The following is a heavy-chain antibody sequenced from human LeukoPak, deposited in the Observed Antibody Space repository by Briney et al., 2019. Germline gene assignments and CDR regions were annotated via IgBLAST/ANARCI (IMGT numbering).Heavy chain of an antibody. J-gene: IGHJ4*02. CDR1: GCTFSSYD. D-gene: IGHD3-10*01. CDR3: AKRPRGNYLDPFDY. CDR2: ISGSGGST. V-gene: IGHV3-23*01. Sequence: GGSLRLSCAASGCTFSSYDMSWVRQAPGKGLEWVSGISGSGGSTYYADSVKGRFTISRDNSKNRLYLQMNSLRAEDTAVYYCAKRPRGNYLDPFDYWGQGTLVTVSS.